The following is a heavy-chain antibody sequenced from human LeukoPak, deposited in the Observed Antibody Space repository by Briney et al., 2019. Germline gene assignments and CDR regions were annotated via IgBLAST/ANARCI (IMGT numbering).Heavy chain of an antibody. J-gene: IGHJ6*02. Sequence: PGRSLRLSCAASGFTFSSYGMHWVRQAPGKGLEWVAVISYDGSNKYYADSVKGRFTISRDNSKNTLYLLMNSLRAEDTAVYYCAAPGTHYYGMDVWGQGTTVTVSS. CDR2: ISYDGSNK. D-gene: IGHD6-13*01. CDR3: AAPGTHYYGMDV. CDR1: GFTFSSYG. V-gene: IGHV3-30*03.